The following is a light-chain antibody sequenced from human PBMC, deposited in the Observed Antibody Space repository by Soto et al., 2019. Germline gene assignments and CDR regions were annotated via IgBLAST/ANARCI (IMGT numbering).Light chain of an antibody. CDR2: DVT. Sequence: QSALTQPASVSGSPGQSITISCTGTSSDVGGYNYVSWYQQHPGKAPQLMIYDVTNRPSGVSNRFSGSKSGNTASLTISGLQAEDEADYYCSSYTSSSTRRVFGGGTKVTVL. CDR3: SSYTSSSTRRV. J-gene: IGLJ2*01. CDR1: SSDVGGYNY. V-gene: IGLV2-14*01.